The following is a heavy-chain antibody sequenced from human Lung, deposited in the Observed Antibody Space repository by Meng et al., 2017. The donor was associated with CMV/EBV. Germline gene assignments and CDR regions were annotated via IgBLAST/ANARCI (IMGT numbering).Heavy chain of an antibody. CDR3: AREDGRFFDY. J-gene: IGHJ4*02. D-gene: IGHD2-15*01. V-gene: IGHV3-21*01. Sequence: LSCSASGFTFRSYTMNCVRQAPGTWLDWVSSISPTTTYIYYADSLKGRFTISRDNAKNSVYLQMNSLRVEDTAVYYCAREDGRFFDYWGQGTLVTVSS. CDR1: GFTFRSYT. CDR2: ISPTTTYI.